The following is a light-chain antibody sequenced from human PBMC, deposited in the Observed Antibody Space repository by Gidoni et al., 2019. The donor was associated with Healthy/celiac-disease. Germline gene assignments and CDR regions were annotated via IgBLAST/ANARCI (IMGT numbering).Light chain of an antibody. Sequence: QSVLTQPPSASGNPGQRVTISCSGSSSNIGSNTVNWYQQLPGTATKLLIYSNNQRPSGVPDRFSGSKSGTSASLAISGLQSEDEADYYCAAWDDSLNGHWVFGGGTKLTVL. V-gene: IGLV1-44*01. J-gene: IGLJ3*02. CDR2: SNN. CDR1: SSNIGSNT. CDR3: AAWDDSLNGHWV.